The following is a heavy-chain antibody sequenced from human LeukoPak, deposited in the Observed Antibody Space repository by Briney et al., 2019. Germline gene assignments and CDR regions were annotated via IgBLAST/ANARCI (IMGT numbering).Heavy chain of an antibody. CDR3: ARDPYYGSGSYYPY. J-gene: IGHJ4*02. CDR2: IYTSGST. D-gene: IGHD3-10*01. CDR1: GGSISSGSYY. V-gene: IGHV4-61*02. Sequence: SETLSLTCTVSGGSISSGSYYWSWIRQPAGKGLEWIGRIYTSGSTNYNPSLKSRVTISVDTSKNQFSLKLSSVTAADTAVYYCARDPYYGSGSYYPYWGQGTLVTVSS.